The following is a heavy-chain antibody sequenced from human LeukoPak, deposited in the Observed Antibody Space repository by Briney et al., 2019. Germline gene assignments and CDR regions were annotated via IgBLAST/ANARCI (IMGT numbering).Heavy chain of an antibody. CDR2: ISSSGSTI. D-gene: IGHD3-10*01. CDR1: GFTFSDYY. CDR3: ARVFLWFGDGYYYGMDV. Sequence: GGSLRLSCATSGFTFSDYYMSWIRQAPGKGLEWVSYISSSGSTIYYADSVKGRFTISRDNAKNSLYLQMNSLRAEDTAVYYCARVFLWFGDGYYYGMDVWGQGTTVTVSS. J-gene: IGHJ6*02. V-gene: IGHV3-11*01.